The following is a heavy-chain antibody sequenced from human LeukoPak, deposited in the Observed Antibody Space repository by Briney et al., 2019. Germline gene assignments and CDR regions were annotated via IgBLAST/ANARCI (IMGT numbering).Heavy chain of an antibody. CDR3: AKAATMVRGVMGFDY. V-gene: IGHV3-30*18. CDR1: GFTFSSYG. D-gene: IGHD3-10*01. J-gene: IGHJ4*02. Sequence: GGSLRLSCAASGFTFSSYGMHWVRQAPGKGLEWVAVISYDGSNKYYADSVKGRFTISRDNSKNTLYLQMNSQRAEDTAVYYCAKAATMVRGVMGFDYWGQGTLVTVSS. CDR2: ISYDGSNK.